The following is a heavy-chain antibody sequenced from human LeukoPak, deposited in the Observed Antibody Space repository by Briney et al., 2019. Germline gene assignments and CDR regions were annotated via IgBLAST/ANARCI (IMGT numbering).Heavy chain of an antibody. J-gene: IGHJ4*02. CDR2: INHSGST. V-gene: IGHV4-34*01. D-gene: IGHD1-26*01. Sequence: SETLSLTCAVYGGSFSGYYWSWIRQPPGKGLEWIGEINHSGSTNYNPSLKSRVTISVDTSKNQFSLKLSSVTAADTAVYYCARETLSGAVAYWGQGTLVTVSS. CDR1: GGSFSGYY. CDR3: ARETLSGAVAY.